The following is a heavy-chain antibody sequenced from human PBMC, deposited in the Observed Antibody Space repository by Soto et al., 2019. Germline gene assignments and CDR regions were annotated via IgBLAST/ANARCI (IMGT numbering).Heavy chain of an antibody. V-gene: IGHV1-46*02. D-gene: IGHD2-21*02. CDR3: VRGGHIAVVTDSFDS. J-gene: IGHJ4*02. CDR1: GYPFNTYY. CDR2: IHPSGGGS. Sequence: ASVKVSCKSSGYPFNTYYLHWVRQAPGQGLEWMGMIHPSGGGSTYAQKFLGRVTMTMDSSTSTVFMELTSLRSADTAVYYCVRGGHIAVVTDSFDSWGQGTLVTVSS.